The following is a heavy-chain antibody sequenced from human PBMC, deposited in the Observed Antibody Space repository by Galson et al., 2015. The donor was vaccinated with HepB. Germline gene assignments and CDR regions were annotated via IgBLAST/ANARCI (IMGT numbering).Heavy chain of an antibody. CDR1: GFTFNNYA. D-gene: IGHD3-10*01. V-gene: IGHV3-23*01. CDR2: ISGSGSTT. CDR3: TRGVLWFASRGDY. J-gene: IGHJ4*02. Sequence: SLRLSCAASGFTFNNYAMSWVRQAPGKGLEWVSAISGSGSTTYYADSVKGRFTFSRDNSENTLYLQMNSLRAEDTAVYYCTRGVLWFASRGDYWGQGILVTVSS.